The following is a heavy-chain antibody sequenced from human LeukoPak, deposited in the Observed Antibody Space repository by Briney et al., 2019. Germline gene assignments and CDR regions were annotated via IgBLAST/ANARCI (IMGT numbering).Heavy chain of an antibody. CDR2: IIPVFGTA. J-gene: IGHJ5*02. CDR1: GGTFSSYT. V-gene: IGHV1-69*13. CDR3: ARGGDIVVVPAAMTNWFDP. Sequence: ASVKVSCKASGGTFSSYTISWVRQAPGQGLEWMGGIIPVFGTANYAQKFQGRVTITADESTSTAYMELSSLRSEDTAVYYCARGGDIVVVPAAMTNWFDPWGQGTLVTVSS. D-gene: IGHD2-2*01.